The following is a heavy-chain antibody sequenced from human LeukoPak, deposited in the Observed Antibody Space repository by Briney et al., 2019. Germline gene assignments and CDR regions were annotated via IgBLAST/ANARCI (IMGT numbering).Heavy chain of an antibody. Sequence: SETLSLTCTVSGYSISSGYYWGWIRQPPGKGPEWIGSIYHSGSTYYNPSLKSRVTISVDTSKNQFSLKLSSVTAADTAVYYCARDTGSPEYYFDYWGQGTLVTVSS. CDR3: ARDTGSPEYYFDY. CDR1: GYSISSGYY. V-gene: IGHV4-38-2*02. D-gene: IGHD1-14*01. CDR2: IYHSGST. J-gene: IGHJ4*02.